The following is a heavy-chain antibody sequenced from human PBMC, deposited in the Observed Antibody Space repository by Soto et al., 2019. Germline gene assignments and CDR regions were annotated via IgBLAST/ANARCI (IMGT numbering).Heavy chain of an antibody. Sequence: QVQLQESGPGLVKPSETLSLTCTVSGGSISSYYWSWIRQPPGKGLEWIGYIYYSGSTNYNPSRKSQVTISVDTSKILFSLKLSSVTAADTAVYYGARHLWQQWLYVSYWYFDLWGRGTLVTVSS. CDR3: ARHLWQQWLYVSYWYFDL. CDR1: GGSISSYY. V-gene: IGHV4-59*08. CDR2: IYYSGST. J-gene: IGHJ2*01. D-gene: IGHD6-19*01.